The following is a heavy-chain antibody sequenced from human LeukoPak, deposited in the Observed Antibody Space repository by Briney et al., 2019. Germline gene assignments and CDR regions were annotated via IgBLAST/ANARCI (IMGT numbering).Heavy chain of an antibody. CDR1: GFTFSSYA. V-gene: IGHV3-23*01. Sequence: PGGSLRLSCAASGFTFSSYAMSWVRQAPGKGLQWVSAITGGGGSTYYADSVKGRFTISRDNSKNTLYLQMNSLRAEDTAIYYCAKGALGYCSGGSCYPYYWGQGTLVTVSS. D-gene: IGHD2-15*01. CDR2: ITGGGGST. CDR3: AKGALGYCSGGSCYPYY. J-gene: IGHJ4*02.